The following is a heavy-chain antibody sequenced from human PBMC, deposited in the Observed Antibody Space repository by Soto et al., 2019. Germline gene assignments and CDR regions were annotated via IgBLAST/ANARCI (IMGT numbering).Heavy chain of an antibody. CDR1: GFTFSSYG. Sequence: QVQLVESGGGVVQPGRSLRLSCAASGFTFSSYGMHWVRQAPGKGLEWVAVIWYDGSNKYYADSVKGRFTISRDNSKNTLYLQMNSLRADDTAVYYCARDKEARLDSSSWYYFDYWGQGTLVTVSS. V-gene: IGHV3-33*01. CDR3: ARDKEARLDSSSWYYFDY. J-gene: IGHJ4*02. CDR2: IWYDGSNK. D-gene: IGHD6-13*01.